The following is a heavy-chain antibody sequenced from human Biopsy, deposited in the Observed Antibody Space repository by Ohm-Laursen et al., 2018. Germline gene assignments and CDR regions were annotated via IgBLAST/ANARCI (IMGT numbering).Heavy chain of an antibody. CDR2: ISYDQITK. D-gene: IGHD4-17*01. CDR1: GFTFRTYG. V-gene: IGHV3-30*03. CDR3: TCRYGDSPL. Sequence: SLRLSCAASGFTFRTYGMHWVRLAPGKGLEWVAVISYDQITKHYADSVRGRFTISRDNSKNTLYLQMNSLRAEDTAIYYCTCRYGDSPLWGQGTRVTASS. J-gene: IGHJ3*01.